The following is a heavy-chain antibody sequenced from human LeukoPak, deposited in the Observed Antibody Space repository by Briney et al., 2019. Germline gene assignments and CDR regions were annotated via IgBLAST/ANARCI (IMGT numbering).Heavy chain of an antibody. CDR1: GGSISFYY. D-gene: IGHD4-23*01. CDR2: IHDSGST. V-gene: IGHV4-59*12. J-gene: IGHJ4*02. CDR3: ARDRIDYGGNEAGLDY. Sequence: SETLSLTCTVSGGSISFYYCSWLRQIPGKGLEWIGYIHDSGSTNYNPSLKRRVTMSVETSKNQFSLKLRSVTAADTAVYYCARDRIDYGGNEAGLDYWGQGALVTVSS.